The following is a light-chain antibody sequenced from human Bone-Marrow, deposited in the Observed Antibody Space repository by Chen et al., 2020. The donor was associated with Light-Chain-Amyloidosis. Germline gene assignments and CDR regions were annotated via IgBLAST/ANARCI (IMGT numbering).Light chain of an antibody. CDR1: DLPTKY. CDR2: RDT. Sequence: SYELTQPPSVPVSPGQTARITCSGDDLPTKYAYWYQQKPGQAPVLVIHRDTERPSGISERFSGSSSGTTATLTISGVKAEDEADYHCQSADSSGTYEVIFGGGTKLNV. CDR3: QSADSSGTYEVI. J-gene: IGLJ2*01. V-gene: IGLV3-25*03.